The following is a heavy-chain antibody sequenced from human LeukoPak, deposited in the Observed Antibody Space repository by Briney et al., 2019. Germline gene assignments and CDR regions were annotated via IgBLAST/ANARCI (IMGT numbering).Heavy chain of an antibody. CDR1: GFTFSNYA. J-gene: IGHJ4*02. CDR3: ARGPYYDSSGYTFDY. V-gene: IGHV3-21*01. D-gene: IGHD3-22*01. Sequence: GGSLRLSCAASGFTFSNYAMSWVRQAPGKGLEWVSSISSSSSYIYYADSVKGRFTISRDNAKNSLYLQMNSLRAEDTAVYYCARGPYYDSSGYTFDYWGQGTLVTVSS. CDR2: ISSSSSYI.